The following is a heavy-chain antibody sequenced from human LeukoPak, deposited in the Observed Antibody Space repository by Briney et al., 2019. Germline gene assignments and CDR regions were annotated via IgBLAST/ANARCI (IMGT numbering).Heavy chain of an antibody. CDR1: GFTFSSYW. CDR2: IKQDGSEK. J-gene: IGHJ3*02. CDR3: ARFHSSGYLDAFDI. Sequence: GGSLRLSCAASGFTFSSYWMSWVRQAPGKGLEWVANIKQDGSEKYYEDSVKGRFTISRDNAKNSLYLQMNSLRAEDTAVYYCARFHSSGYLDAFDIWGQGTMVSVSS. V-gene: IGHV3-7*01. D-gene: IGHD3-22*01.